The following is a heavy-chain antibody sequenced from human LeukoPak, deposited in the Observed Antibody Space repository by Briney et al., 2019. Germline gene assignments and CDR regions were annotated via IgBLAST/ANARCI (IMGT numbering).Heavy chain of an antibody. D-gene: IGHD6-13*01. CDR1: GFTHADLE. CDR3: TRNLYGSSLIVD. V-gene: IGHV3-49*04. Sequence: GGSQTLSCTPSGFTHADLEKSWVPHSPGKGLEGFGFIRTKAYRVTTVHAASVKRRFTIPRDDSKSVAYLQMNSLKTEDTALYYCTRNLYGSSLIVDWGQGTTVTVSS. CDR2: IRTKAYRVTT. J-gene: IGHJ6*02.